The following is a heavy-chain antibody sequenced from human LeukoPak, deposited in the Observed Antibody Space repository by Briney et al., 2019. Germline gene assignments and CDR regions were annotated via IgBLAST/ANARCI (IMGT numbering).Heavy chain of an antibody. CDR1: GYTFTSYG. Sequence: GASVKVSCKASGYTFTSYGISWVRQAPGQGLEWMGWIRAYNGNTNYAQKLQGRITMTTDTSTSTAYMELRSLRSDETAVYYCLRVYTIFGVAKGYYMDVWGKGTTVTVSS. V-gene: IGHV1-18*01. CDR3: LRVYTIFGVAKGYYMDV. D-gene: IGHD3-3*01. J-gene: IGHJ6*03. CDR2: IRAYNGNT.